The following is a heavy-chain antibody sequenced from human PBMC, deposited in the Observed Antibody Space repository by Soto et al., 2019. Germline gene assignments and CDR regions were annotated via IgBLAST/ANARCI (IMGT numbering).Heavy chain of an antibody. CDR1: GFTFSSYS. V-gene: IGHV3-21*01. J-gene: IGHJ4*02. D-gene: IGHD3-10*01. CDR2: ISSDSTYI. CDR3: LFGSGSYPDY. Sequence: GGSLRLSCAASGFTFSSYSMNWVRQAPGKGLEWVSSISSDSTYIYYADSVKGRFTISRDNAKNSLYLQMNSLRAEDTAVYYCLFGSGSYPDYWGQGTLVTVSS.